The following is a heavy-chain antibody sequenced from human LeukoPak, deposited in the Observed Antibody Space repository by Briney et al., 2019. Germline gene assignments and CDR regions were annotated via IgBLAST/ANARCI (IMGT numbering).Heavy chain of an antibody. V-gene: IGHV3-21*01. CDR3: ARAATQDSYYDFWSGHRYYMDV. CDR2: ISRSSSYI. CDR1: GFTFSSSA. D-gene: IGHD3-3*01. J-gene: IGHJ6*03. Sequence: PGGSLRLAWAPSGFTFSSSAMSWVRQAPGKGREWGSSISRSSSYIYYAESVKGRFTIYRDNAKNSVYLQMNSLRAEDTAVYYCARAATQDSYYDFWSGHRYYMDVWGKGTTVTVSS.